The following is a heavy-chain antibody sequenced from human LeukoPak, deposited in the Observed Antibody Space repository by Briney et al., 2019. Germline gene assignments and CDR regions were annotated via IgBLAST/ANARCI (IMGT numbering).Heavy chain of an antibody. Sequence: PSETLSLTCTVSGGSISSSSYYWGWIRQPPGKGLEWIGSIYYSGSTYYNPSLKSRVTISVDTSKNQFSLKLKSVTAADTALYYCARLSSVWIKDYYYYMDIWGKGTTVIVSS. J-gene: IGHJ6*03. CDR3: ARLSSVWIKDYYYYMDI. CDR2: IYYSGST. CDR1: GGSISSSSYY. D-gene: IGHD5-12*01. V-gene: IGHV4-39*07.